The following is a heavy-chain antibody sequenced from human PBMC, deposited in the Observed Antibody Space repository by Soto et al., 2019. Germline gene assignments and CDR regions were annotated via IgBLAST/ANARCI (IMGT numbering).Heavy chain of an antibody. CDR3: ARSVAAAGPYYFDY. CDR2: INAGNGNT. D-gene: IGHD6-13*01. J-gene: IGHJ4*02. Sequence: QRLEWMGWINAGNGNTNYSQKCQGRVTITRDTSASTAYMELSSLRSEDTAVYYCARSVAAAGPYYFDYWGQGTLVTVSS. V-gene: IGHV1-3*01.